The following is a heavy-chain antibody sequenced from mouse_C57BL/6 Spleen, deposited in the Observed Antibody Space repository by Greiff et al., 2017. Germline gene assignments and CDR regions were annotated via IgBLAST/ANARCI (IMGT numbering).Heavy chain of an antibody. V-gene: IGHV14-1*01. J-gene: IGHJ2*01. CDR1: GFNIKDYY. Sequence: EVQLQQSGAELVRPGASVKLSCTASGFNIKDYYMHWVKQRPEQGLEWIGRIDPEDGDTEYAPKFQGKATMTANTSSNTAYLQLSSLTSEDTAVYYCTSYGNFLFDYWGQGTTLTVSS. D-gene: IGHD2-1*01. CDR3: TSYGNFLFDY. CDR2: IDPEDGDT.